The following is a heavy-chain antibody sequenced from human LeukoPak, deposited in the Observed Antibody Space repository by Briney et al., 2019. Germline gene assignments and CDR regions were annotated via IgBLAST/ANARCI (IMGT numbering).Heavy chain of an antibody. CDR2: IWYDGSNK. CDR1: GFTFSSYG. CDR3: AKDVAYYYDSSGYALPYYFDY. V-gene: IGHV3-33*06. D-gene: IGHD3-22*01. Sequence: GGSLRLSCAASGFTFSSYGMHWVRQAPGKGLEWVAVIWYDGSNKYYADSVEGRFTISRDNSKNTLYLQMNSLRAEDTAVYRCAKDVAYYYDSSGYALPYYFDYWGQGTLVTVSS. J-gene: IGHJ4*02.